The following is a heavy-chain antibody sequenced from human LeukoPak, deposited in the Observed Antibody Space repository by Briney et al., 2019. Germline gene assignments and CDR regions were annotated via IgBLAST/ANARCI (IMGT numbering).Heavy chain of an antibody. Sequence: SVKVSCKASGGSFSSYTISWVRQASGQGLEWMGGIIPIFQTASYAQKFQGRVTITADKSTNTAYMELTNLRSEDTAVYYCASLAYCGGDCYSLPFDIWGQGTMVTVSS. CDR1: GGSFSSYT. CDR2: IIPIFQTA. CDR3: ASLAYCGGDCYSLPFDI. D-gene: IGHD2-21*02. V-gene: IGHV1-69*06. J-gene: IGHJ3*02.